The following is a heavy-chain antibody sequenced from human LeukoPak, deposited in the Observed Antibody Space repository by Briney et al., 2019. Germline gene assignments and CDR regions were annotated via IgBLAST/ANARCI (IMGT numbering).Heavy chain of an antibody. CDR1: GDSISSYY. CDR2: IYTSGST. D-gene: IGHD6-19*01. Sequence: PSETLSLTCTVPGDSISSYYWSWIRQPAGKGLEWIGRIYTSGSTNYNPSLKSRVTMSVDTSKNQYSLKLSSVTAADTAVYYCARSGVAVAGTYYYYGMDVWGQGTTVTVSS. J-gene: IGHJ6*02. V-gene: IGHV4-4*07. CDR3: ARSGVAVAGTYYYYGMDV.